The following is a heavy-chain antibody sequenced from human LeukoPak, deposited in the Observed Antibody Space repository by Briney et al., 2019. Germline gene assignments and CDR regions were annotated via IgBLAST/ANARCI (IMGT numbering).Heavy chain of an antibody. CDR1: GFTFSSSA. J-gene: IGHJ1*01. V-gene: IGHV3-23*01. CDR3: ATGRENYDSSGYYSYFQH. Sequence: GGSLRLSCAASGFTFSSSAMSWVRQAPGKGLEWVSVISGSGGRTFYAASVEGRFTISRDNSKNTLYLQMNSLGVEDTAVHYCATGRENYDSSGYYSYFQHWGQGTLVTVSS. D-gene: IGHD3-22*01. CDR2: ISGSGGRT.